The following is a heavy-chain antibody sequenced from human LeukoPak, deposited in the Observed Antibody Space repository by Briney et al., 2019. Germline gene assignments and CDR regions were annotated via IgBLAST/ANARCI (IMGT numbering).Heavy chain of an antibody. V-gene: IGHV3-23*01. CDR1: GFSFNSYA. D-gene: IGHD6-13*01. Sequence: GSLRLSCAGSGFSFNSYALHWVRQAPGKGLEWVSGISGLGDKQYYADSVKGRFTISRDNSKNTVYLDMNSLRVEETGIYYCAKDSSAWYFYFDSWGQGTPGHRLL. CDR2: ISGLGDKQ. J-gene: IGHJ4*01. CDR3: AKDSSAWYFYFDS.